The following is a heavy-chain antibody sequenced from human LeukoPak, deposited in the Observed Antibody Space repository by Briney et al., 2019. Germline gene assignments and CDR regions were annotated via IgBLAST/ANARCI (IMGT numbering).Heavy chain of an antibody. Sequence: KESGPTLVKPTQTLTLTCTFSGFSLSTSGVGVGWIRQPPGKALEWLALIYWDDDKRYSPSLKSRLTITKDTSNNLVVLLMTNMDPVDTATYYCAHRRPDSSGYWTHGAFDIRGQGTMVTVSS. CDR3: AHRRPDSSGYWTHGAFDI. D-gene: IGHD3-22*01. V-gene: IGHV2-5*02. CDR1: GFSLSTSGVG. CDR2: IYWDDDK. J-gene: IGHJ3*02.